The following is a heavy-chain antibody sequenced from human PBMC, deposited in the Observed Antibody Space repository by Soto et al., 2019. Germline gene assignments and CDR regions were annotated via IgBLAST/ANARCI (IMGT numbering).Heavy chain of an antibody. CDR3: STGTTADYLNV. CDR1: GYTFTGYY. CDR2: INPNSGGT. J-gene: IGHJ6*03. Sequence: ASLKVSCKSSGYTFTGYYMHWVRQAPGQGLEWMGWINPNSGGTNYAQKFQGCVTMTKDTSISTAYMELSRLRSDDTAVYYCSTGTTADYLNVWAKGPTVTVSS. V-gene: IGHV1-2*04. D-gene: IGHD1-1*01.